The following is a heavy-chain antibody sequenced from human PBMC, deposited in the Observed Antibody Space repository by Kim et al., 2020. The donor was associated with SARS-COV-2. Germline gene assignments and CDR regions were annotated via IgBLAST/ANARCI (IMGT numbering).Heavy chain of an antibody. Sequence: GGSLRLSCAASGFTFRSHAMNWVRQAPGKGLEWVSGISVSGGTTNYADSVKGRFTISRDNSKNTLYLQMNSLRAEDTAVYYCAKRYCSGGTCYSIDYWGQGTLVTVSS. D-gene: IGHD2-15*01. CDR2: ISVSGGTT. CDR3: AKRYCSGGTCYSIDY. CDR1: GFTFRSHA. J-gene: IGHJ4*02. V-gene: IGHV3-23*01.